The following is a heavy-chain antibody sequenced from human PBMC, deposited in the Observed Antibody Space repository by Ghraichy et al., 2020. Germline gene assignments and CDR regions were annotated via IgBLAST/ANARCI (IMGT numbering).Heavy chain of an antibody. CDR2: IYWDDDK. V-gene: IGHV2-5*02. J-gene: IGHJ5*02. Sequence: SGPTLVKPTQTLTLTCTFSGFSLSTSGVGVGWIRQPPGKALEWLALIYWDDDKRYSPSLKSRLTITKDTSKNQVVLTMTNMDPVDTATYYCAHSPVQLERRGKPKAYNWFDPWGQGTLVTVSS. CDR3: AHSPVQLERRGKPKAYNWFDP. CDR1: GFSLSTSGVG. D-gene: IGHD1-1*01.